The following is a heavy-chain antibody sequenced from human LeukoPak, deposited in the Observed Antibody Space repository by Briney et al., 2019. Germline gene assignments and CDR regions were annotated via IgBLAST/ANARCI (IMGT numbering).Heavy chain of an antibody. CDR3: ARDQRYCSSSSCPWEPFDY. Sequence: TGGSLRLSCAASGFTFSSYWMSWVRQAPGKGLEWVANIKQDGSEKYYVDSVKGRFTISRDNAKNSLYLQMNSLRPEDTAVYYCARDQRYCSSSSCPWEPFDYWGQGTLVTVSS. CDR2: IKQDGSEK. V-gene: IGHV3-7*05. J-gene: IGHJ4*02. CDR1: GFTFSSYW. D-gene: IGHD2-2*01.